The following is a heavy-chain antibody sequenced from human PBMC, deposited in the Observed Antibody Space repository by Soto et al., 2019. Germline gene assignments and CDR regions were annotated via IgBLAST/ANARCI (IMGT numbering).Heavy chain of an antibody. Sequence: GESLKISCKGSGYSFTSYWIDWVRQMPGKGLEWMGIIYPGDSDTRYSPSFQGQVTISADKSISTAYLQWSSLKASDTAMYYCARHSYCGGDCLFYYYYYGMDVWGQGTTVTVSS. J-gene: IGHJ6*02. D-gene: IGHD2-21*02. V-gene: IGHV5-51*01. CDR2: IYPGDSDT. CDR1: GYSFTSYW. CDR3: ARHSYCGGDCLFYYYYYGMDV.